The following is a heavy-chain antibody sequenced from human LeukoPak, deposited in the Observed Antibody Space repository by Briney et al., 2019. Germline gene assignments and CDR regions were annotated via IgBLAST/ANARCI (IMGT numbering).Heavy chain of an antibody. Sequence: PGGSLRLSCAASGFTFSSYAMHWVRQAPGKGLKWVAVISYDGSDKYYADSVKGRFTISRDNSKNTLYLQMNSLRAEDTAVYYCARATRRDSSSWYVDYWGQGTLVTVSS. CDR2: ISYDGSDK. V-gene: IGHV3-30*04. CDR1: GFTFSSYA. CDR3: ARATRRDSSSWYVDY. J-gene: IGHJ4*02. D-gene: IGHD6-13*01.